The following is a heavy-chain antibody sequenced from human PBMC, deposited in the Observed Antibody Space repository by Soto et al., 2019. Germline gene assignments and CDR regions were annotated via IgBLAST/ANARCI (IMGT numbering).Heavy chain of an antibody. V-gene: IGHV3-30-3*01. CDR3: ARDRAYWSSGKCEPFPRYSYAVDV. J-gene: IGHJ6*02. Sequence: GGSLRLSCSASVFTFSRYAMHWVRQAPGKGLDWMAIMSYDGSSEYYSDSVKGRFTISRDNSKNTLYLQMNSLRVEDTALYYCARDRAYWSSGKCEPFPRYSYAVDVWGRGNTVTV. D-gene: IGHD2-2*01. CDR1: VFTFSRYA. CDR2: MSYDGSSE.